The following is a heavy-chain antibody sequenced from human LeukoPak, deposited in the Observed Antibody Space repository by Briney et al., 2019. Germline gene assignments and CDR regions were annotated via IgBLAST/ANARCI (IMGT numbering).Heavy chain of an antibody. Sequence: SETLSLTCAVYGGSFSGYYWSWIRQPPGKGLEWIGEINHSGSTNYNPSLKSRVTISVDTSKNQFSLKLSSVTAAGTAVYYCARVNRVEANLYYYYYYMDVWGKGTTVTVSS. V-gene: IGHV4-34*01. CDR1: GGSFSGYY. CDR3: ARVNRVEANLYYYYYYMDV. CDR2: INHSGST. J-gene: IGHJ6*03. D-gene: IGHD1-26*01.